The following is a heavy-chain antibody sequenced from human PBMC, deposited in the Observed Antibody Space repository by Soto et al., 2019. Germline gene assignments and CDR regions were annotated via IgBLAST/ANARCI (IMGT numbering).Heavy chain of an antibody. V-gene: IGHV4-34*01. D-gene: IGHD3-22*01. CDR1: GGSFSGYY. Sequence: QVQLQQWGAGLLKPSETLSLTCAVYGGSFSGYYWSWIRQPPGKGLEWIGEINHSGSTNYNPSLKSRVTISVDTSKNQFSLKLSSVTVADTAVYYCARREDRCGYYCGNWFDPWGQGTLVTVSS. CDR3: ARREDRCGYYCGNWFDP. J-gene: IGHJ5*02. CDR2: INHSGST.